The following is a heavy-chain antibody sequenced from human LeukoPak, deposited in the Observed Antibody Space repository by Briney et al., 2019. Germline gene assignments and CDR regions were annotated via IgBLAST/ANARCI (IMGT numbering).Heavy chain of an antibody. J-gene: IGHJ5*02. CDR1: GYTFTGYY. CDR3: ARVIAAAGNRFDP. V-gene: IGHV1-2*02. CDR2: INPNSGGT. Sequence: ASVKVSCKASGYTFTGYYMHWVRQAPGQGLEWMGWINPNSGGTNYAQKFQGRVTMTRDTSISTAYMELSRLRSDDTAVYYCARVIAAAGNRFDPWGQGTLVTVSS. D-gene: IGHD6-13*01.